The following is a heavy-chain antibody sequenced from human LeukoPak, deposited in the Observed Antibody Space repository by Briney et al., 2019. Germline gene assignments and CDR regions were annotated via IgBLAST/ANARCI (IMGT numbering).Heavy chain of an antibody. CDR1: GVTFSGSA. V-gene: IGHV3-73*01. Sequence: GGSLRLSCAASGVTFSGSAMHWVRQASGKGLEWVGRIRSKANSYATAYAASVKGRFTISRDDSKNTAYLQMNSLKTEDTAVYYCTSFPVGGGYWGQGTLVTVSS. CDR2: IRSKANSYAT. D-gene: IGHD3-16*01. J-gene: IGHJ4*02. CDR3: TSFPVGGGY.